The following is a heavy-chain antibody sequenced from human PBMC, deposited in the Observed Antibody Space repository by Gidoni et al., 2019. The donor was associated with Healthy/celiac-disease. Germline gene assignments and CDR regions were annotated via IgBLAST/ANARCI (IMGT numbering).Heavy chain of an antibody. Sequence: EVQLVQSGAEVKKPGESLKISCMGSGYSFTSYWIGWVRQMHGKGLEWMGIIYPGDSDTRYSPSFQGQVTISADKSISTAYLQWSSLKASDTAMYYCARDNYGDYLNWYFDLWGRGTLVTVSS. CDR3: ARDNYGDYLNWYFDL. J-gene: IGHJ2*01. D-gene: IGHD4-17*01. CDR1: GYSFTSYW. CDR2: IYPGDSDT. V-gene: IGHV5-51*01.